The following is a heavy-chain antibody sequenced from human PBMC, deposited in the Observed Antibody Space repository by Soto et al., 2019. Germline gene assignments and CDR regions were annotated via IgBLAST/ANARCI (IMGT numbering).Heavy chain of an antibody. CDR2: ICYSGST. CDR3: ATSPGIVAAGTPY. J-gene: IGHJ4*02. V-gene: IGHV4-39*01. CDR1: GGSISSSSYY. D-gene: IGHD6-13*01. Sequence: SETLSLTCTVSGGSISSSSYYWGWIRQPPGKVLEWIVSICYSGSTYYNPSLKRRVTISLGTSENQFSLKLSAVTAADTAVYYCATSPGIVAAGTPYWGQGTLVTVSS.